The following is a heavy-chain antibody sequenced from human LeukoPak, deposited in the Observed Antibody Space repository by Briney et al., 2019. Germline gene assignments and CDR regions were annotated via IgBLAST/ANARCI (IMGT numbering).Heavy chain of an antibody. CDR2: IYSGGST. J-gene: IGHJ4*02. CDR3: ARNIPVTRWGY. D-gene: IGHD2-21*01. V-gene: IGHV3-66*01. Sequence: PGGSLRLSCAASGFTVSNNYMTWVRQAPGKGLEWVSLIYSGGSTYYADSVKGRFTTSRDNSKNTVYLQMNGLRAEDTAVYYCARNIPVTRWGYWGQGTLVTVSS. CDR1: GFTVSNNY.